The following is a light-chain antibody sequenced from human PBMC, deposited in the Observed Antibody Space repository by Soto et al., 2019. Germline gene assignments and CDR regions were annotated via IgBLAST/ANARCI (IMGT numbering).Light chain of an antibody. V-gene: IGKV3-20*01. CDR1: QSVSSSY. Sequence: EIVLTQSPGTLSLSQGERATLSCRASQSVSSSYLAWYQQKPGQAPRLLIYGASSRATGIPDRFSGSGSGTDFTLTISRLEPEDFAVYYCQQYGSSPWTFGQGTK. J-gene: IGKJ1*01. CDR3: QQYGSSPWT. CDR2: GAS.